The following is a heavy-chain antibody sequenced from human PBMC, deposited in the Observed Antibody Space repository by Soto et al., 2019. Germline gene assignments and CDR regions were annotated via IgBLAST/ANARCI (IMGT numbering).Heavy chain of an antibody. CDR2: SNPNSGGK. D-gene: IGHD6-19*01. Sequence: ASVKVSCKASGYTFTGYYMHWVRQAPGQGLDGMGWSNPNSGGKNYAQKFQGWVTMTRETSISTAYMELRRLRSDDTAVYYCARGEKLTVKGFGGWYARDFTLDYWGQGTLVTVSS. V-gene: IGHV1-2*04. J-gene: IGHJ4*02. CDR3: ARGEKLTVKGFGGWYARDFTLDY. CDR1: GYTFTGYY.